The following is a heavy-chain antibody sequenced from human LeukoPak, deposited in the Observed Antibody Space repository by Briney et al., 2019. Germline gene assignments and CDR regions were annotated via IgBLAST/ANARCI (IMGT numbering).Heavy chain of an antibody. V-gene: IGHV3-48*01. CDR1: GFTFSSYS. J-gene: IGHJ4*02. CDR2: ISSGSATI. D-gene: IGHD4-17*01. Sequence: GGSLRLSCAASGFTFSSYSMNWIRQAPGKGLEWVSYISSGSATIYYADSVKGRFTISRDNAKNSLYLQMNSLRAEDTAVYYCARRMTSVTQNFDYWGQGTLVTVSS. CDR3: ARRMTSVTQNFDY.